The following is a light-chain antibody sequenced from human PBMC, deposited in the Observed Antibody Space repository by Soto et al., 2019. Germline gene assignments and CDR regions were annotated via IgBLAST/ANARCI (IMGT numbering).Light chain of an antibody. CDR3: QESYSALWS. J-gene: IGKJ1*01. CDR2: AAS. Sequence: DIQMTQSPSSLSASVGDRVTITCRASQSIAGFLNWYQQKPGKAPNLLIYAASNLQSGVPSRFSGRGSGTDFTLTISSLQREDSATYYCQESYSALWSFGQGTRVEI. V-gene: IGKV1-39*01. CDR1: QSIAGF.